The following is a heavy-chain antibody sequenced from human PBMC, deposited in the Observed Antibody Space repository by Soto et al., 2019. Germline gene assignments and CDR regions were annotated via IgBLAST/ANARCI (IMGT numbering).Heavy chain of an antibody. CDR3: SRSLDS. Sequence: GGSLRLSCAASGFTFSSFWMDWVRQAPGKGLEWVANINPDGSEKHYVDSVKGRFTISRDNAKNSLYLQMSSLTAEDSALYYCSRSLDSWGHGTRVTVSS. V-gene: IGHV3-7*01. CDR1: GFTFSSFW. CDR2: INPDGSEK. J-gene: IGHJ5*01.